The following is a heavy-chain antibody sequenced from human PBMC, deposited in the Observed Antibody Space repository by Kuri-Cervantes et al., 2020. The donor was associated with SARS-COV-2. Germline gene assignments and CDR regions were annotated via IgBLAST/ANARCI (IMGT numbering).Heavy chain of an antibody. V-gene: IGHV1-69*06. D-gene: IGHD2-2*01. J-gene: IGHJ6*02. Sequence: SVKVSCKASGYTFTGFYMHWVRQAPGQGLEWMGGIIPIFGTANYAQKFQGRVTITADKSTSTAYMELSSLRSEDTAVYYCARPDIVVVPAAQRDYYYYYGMDVWGQGTTVTVSS. CDR2: IIPIFGTA. CDR3: ARPDIVVVPAAQRDYYYYYGMDV. CDR1: GYTFTGFY.